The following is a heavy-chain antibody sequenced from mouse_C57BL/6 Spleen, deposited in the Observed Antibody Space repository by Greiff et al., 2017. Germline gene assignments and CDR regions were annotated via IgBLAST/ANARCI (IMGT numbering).Heavy chain of an antibody. CDR3: ARSGTTVEYFDV. CDR1: GYAFSSYW. V-gene: IGHV1-80*01. D-gene: IGHD1-1*01. CDR2: IYPGDGDT. Sequence: VMLVESGAELVKPGASVKISCKASGYAFSSYWMNWVKQRPGKGLEWIGQIYPGDGDTNYNGKFKSKATLTADKSSSTAYMQLSSLTSEDSAVYFCARSGTTVEYFDVWGTGTTVTVSS. J-gene: IGHJ1*03.